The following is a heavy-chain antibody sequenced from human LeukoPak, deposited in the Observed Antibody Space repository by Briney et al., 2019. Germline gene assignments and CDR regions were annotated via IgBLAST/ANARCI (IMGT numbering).Heavy chain of an antibody. CDR3: ARKSSAGGFKGHLVWYFYP. J-gene: IGHJ2*01. D-gene: IGHD5-12*01. CDR2: ISHSGIT. Sequence: SETLSLTCSVSGGSISPYDWSWLRQPPGQRLEWIGYISHSGITDYNPSPKSRGTLSVDTSKKPCSPRLRPVTPAGTAVYYCARKSSAGGFKGHLVWYFYPWGRGTLVTVSS. CDR1: GGSISPYD. V-gene: IGHV4-59*08.